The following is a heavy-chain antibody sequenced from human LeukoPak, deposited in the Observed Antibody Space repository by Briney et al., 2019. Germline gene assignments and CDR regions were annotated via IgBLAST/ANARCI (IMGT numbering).Heavy chain of an antibody. CDR1: GFTFSSYW. D-gene: IGHD6-19*01. V-gene: IGHV3-7*01. J-gene: IGHJ4*02. CDR2: IKQDGGEK. Sequence: PGGSLRLSCAASGFTFSSYWMSWVRQAPGKGLEWVANIKQDGGEKKYVDSVKGRFTISRDNAKNSLYLQMNSLRAEDTAVYYCARDRYNSAWYWSDWGQGTLVTVSS. CDR3: ARDRYNSAWYWSD.